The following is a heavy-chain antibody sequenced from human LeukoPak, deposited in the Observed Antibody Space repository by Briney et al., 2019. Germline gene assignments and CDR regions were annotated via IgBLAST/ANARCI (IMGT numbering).Heavy chain of an antibody. Sequence: GASVKVSCKASGGTFSSYAISWVRQAPGQGPEWMGRIIPILGIANYAQKFQGRVTITADKSTSTAYMELSSLRSEDTAVYYCARATITFGGVIGNYYYYGMDVWGQGTTVTVSS. CDR2: IIPILGIA. D-gene: IGHD3-16*02. V-gene: IGHV1-69*04. CDR3: ARATITFGGVIGNYYYYGMDV. CDR1: GGTFSSYA. J-gene: IGHJ6*02.